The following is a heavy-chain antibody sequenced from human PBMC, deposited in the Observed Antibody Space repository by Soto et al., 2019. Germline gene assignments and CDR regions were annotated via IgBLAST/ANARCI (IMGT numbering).Heavy chain of an antibody. Sequence: QITLKESGPTLVKPTQTLTLTCTFSGFSVSTSGVGGAWIRQPPGKAQEWLALIYWDDDKRYSPFLQSRVTITKDTSKNQVALTMTNMDPVDTATYYCAHKGGRGAGMDVWGQGTTVTVSS. CDR2: IYWDDDK. J-gene: IGHJ6*02. CDR3: AHKGGRGAGMDV. V-gene: IGHV2-5*02. CDR1: GFSVSTSGVG. D-gene: IGHD2-15*01.